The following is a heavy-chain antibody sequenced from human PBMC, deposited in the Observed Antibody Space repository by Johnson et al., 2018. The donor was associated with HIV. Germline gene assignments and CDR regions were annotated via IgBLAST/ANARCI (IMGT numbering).Heavy chain of an antibody. J-gene: IGHJ3*02. CDR2: ISYDGTNK. Sequence: VQLVESGGGVVQPGRSLRLSCAASGFTFSSYAMHWVRQAPGKGLEWVALISYDGTNKYYADSVKGRFTISRDNSKNTLYLQMNSLRAEDTAVYYCARARDRSSSRDAFDIWGQGTMVTVSS. D-gene: IGHD6-13*01. CDR1: GFTFSSYA. CDR3: ARARDRSSSRDAFDI. V-gene: IGHV3-30-3*01.